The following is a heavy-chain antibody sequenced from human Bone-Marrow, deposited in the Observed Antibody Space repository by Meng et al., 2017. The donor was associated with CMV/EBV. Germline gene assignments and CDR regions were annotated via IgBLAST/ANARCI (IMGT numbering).Heavy chain of an antibody. CDR1: GFSLSTSGMC. CDR3: ARLQLLGYYYYGMDV. CDR2: IDWDDDK. D-gene: IGHD6-6*01. Sequence: SGPTLVKPTQTLTLTCTFSGFSLSTSGMCVSWVRQPPGKALEWLALIDWDDDKYYSTSLKTRLTISKDTSKNQVVLTMTNMDPVDTATYYCARLQLLGYYYYGMDVWGQGTTVTVSS. J-gene: IGHJ6*02. V-gene: IGHV2-70*20.